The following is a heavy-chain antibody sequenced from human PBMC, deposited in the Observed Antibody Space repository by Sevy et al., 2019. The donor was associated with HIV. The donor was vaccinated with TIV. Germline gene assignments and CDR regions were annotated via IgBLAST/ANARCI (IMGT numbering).Heavy chain of an antibody. D-gene: IGHD6-13*01. V-gene: IGHV3-13*05. CDR2: IGTAGDP. Sequence: GGSLRLSCAASGFTFSSYDMHWVRQATGKGLEWVSAIGTAGDPYYPGSVKGRFTISRENAKNSLYLQMNSLRAGDTAVYYCARGNRRSMAAAGTWYYGMDVWGQGTTVTVSS. CDR1: GFTFSSYD. CDR3: ARGNRRSMAAAGTWYYGMDV. J-gene: IGHJ6*02.